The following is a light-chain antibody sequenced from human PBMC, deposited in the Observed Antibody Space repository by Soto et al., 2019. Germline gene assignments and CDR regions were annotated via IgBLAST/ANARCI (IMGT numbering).Light chain of an antibody. CDR2: EVS. V-gene: IGLV2-14*01. Sequence: QSVLTQPASVSGSPGQSITISCTGTSNDVGGYNYVSWYQQHPDKAPKLMIFEVSNRPSGVSSRFSGSKSGNTASLTISGLQAEDEAYYYCSSYTSSSTVVFGGGTKLTVL. CDR3: SSYTSSSTVV. J-gene: IGLJ2*01. CDR1: SNDVGGYNY.